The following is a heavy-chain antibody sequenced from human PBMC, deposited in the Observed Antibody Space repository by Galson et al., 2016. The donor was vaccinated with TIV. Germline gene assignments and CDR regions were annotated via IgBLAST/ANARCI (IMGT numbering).Heavy chain of an antibody. CDR1: GGTLNNYA. CDR3: ARAQPHYYDSSGYYRDPFDI. J-gene: IGHJ3*02. D-gene: IGHD3-22*01. Sequence: SVKVSCKASGGTLNNYAYNWVRQAPGQGLEWMGGIIPMFGTTNYAQKFQGRVIISADGSTSTAYMELSSLRSEDTAVYYCARAQPHYYDSSGYYRDPFDIWGQGTMVTVSS. V-gene: IGHV1-69*13. CDR2: IIPMFGTT.